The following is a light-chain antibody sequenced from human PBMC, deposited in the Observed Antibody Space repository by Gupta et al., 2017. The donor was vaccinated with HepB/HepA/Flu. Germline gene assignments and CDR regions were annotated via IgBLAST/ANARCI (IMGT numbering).Light chain of an antibody. J-gene: IGLJ1*01. CDR1: RSDIGAYKY. Sequence: QSALTQPRSVSGSPGQSVTISCTGTRSDIGAYKYVSWYQVHPGIAPKLLIYDVSDRPSGVPDRFSGSKSDNTASLIISGLQPDDEADYDCCSFAGGYTFVFGSGTKVTVL. CDR3: CSFAGGYTFV. V-gene: IGLV2-11*01. CDR2: DVS.